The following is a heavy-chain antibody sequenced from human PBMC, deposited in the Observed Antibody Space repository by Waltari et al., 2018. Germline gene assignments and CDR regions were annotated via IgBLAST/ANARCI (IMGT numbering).Heavy chain of an antibody. CDR2: IKSKTDGETT. V-gene: IGHV3-15*01. CDR3: LVVVASTES. Sequence: EVQLVESGGGLVKPGGSLRLSCAAAVFTFSTAWMLSVRQAPGKGLEWVGRIKSKTDGETTDYAAPVKGRFTISIDDSENTRYLQMNSLKTEDTAVYFCLVVVASTESWGQGTLVTVSS. J-gene: IGHJ5*02. D-gene: IGHD2-15*01. CDR1: VFTFSTAW.